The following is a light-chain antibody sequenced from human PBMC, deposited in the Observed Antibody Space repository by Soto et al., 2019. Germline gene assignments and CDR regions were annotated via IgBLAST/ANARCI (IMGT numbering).Light chain of an antibody. J-gene: IGKJ2*01. CDR2: DVS. V-gene: IGKV1-13*02. CDR1: QAISSA. CDR3: QQFNTYPLT. Sequence: AIQLTQSPSSLSASIGDRVTITCRASQAISSALAWSQHQPGKAPRLLIYDVSTLESGVPSRFSGNGSGTDFTLTISSLQPDDFATYYCQQFNTYPLTFGQGTKLEIK.